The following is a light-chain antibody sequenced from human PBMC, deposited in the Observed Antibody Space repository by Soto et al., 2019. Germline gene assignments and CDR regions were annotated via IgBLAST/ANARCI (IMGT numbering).Light chain of an antibody. CDR1: QSVSSY. V-gene: IGKV3-11*01. Sequence: EFVLTQSPATLSLSPGERATLSCRASQSVSSYLAWYQQKPGQAPRLLIYYVSNRATGIPARFRGRGHGTTFTCTISRLEPRERSSSCCQERSTFGGGTKVDI. CDR2: YVS. J-gene: IGKJ4*01. CDR3: QERST.